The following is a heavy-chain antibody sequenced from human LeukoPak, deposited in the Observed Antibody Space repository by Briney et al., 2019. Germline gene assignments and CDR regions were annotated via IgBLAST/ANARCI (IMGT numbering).Heavy chain of an antibody. V-gene: IGHV3-30-3*01. Sequence: PGGSLRLSCAASGFTFSSYAMHWVRQAPGKGLEWVAVISYDGSNKYYADSVKGRFTISRDNSKNTLYLQMNSLRAEDTAVYYCARGFLEWLLSYGMDVWGQGTSVTVSS. CDR1: GFTFSSYA. CDR2: ISYDGSNK. CDR3: ARGFLEWLLSYGMDV. D-gene: IGHD3-3*01. J-gene: IGHJ6*02.